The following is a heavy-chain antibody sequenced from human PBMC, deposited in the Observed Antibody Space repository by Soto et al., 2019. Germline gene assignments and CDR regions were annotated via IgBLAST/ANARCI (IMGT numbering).Heavy chain of an antibody. CDR3: TRGKWGFDY. CDR1: GFTFSSYW. V-gene: IGHV3-7*01. D-gene: IGHD1-26*01. Sequence: GGSLRLSCAASGFTFSSYWMSWVRQAPGKGLEWVANINQDGSEKSYVDSVKGRFAISRDNAKNSLYLQMNSLRAEDTAVYYCTRGKWGFDYWGQGTLVTVSS. CDR2: INQDGSEK. J-gene: IGHJ4*02.